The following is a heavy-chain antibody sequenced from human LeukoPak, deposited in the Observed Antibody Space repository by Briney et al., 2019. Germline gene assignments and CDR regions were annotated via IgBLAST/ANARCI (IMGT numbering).Heavy chain of an antibody. J-gene: IGHJ4*02. CDR3: ARGYCSSTSCLGPY. V-gene: IGHV3-30-3*01. Sequence: GGSLRFSCAASGFTFSSYAMHWVRQAPGKGLEWVAVISYDGSNKYYADSVKGRFTISRDNSKNTLYLQMNSLRAEDTAVYYCARGYCSSTSCLGPYWGQGTLVTVSS. CDR1: GFTFSSYA. CDR2: ISYDGSNK. D-gene: IGHD2-2*01.